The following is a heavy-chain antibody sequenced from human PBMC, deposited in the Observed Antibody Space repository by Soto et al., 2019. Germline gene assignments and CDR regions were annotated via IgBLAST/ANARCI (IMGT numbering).Heavy chain of an antibody. CDR1: DASFSGYY. CDR2: INHSGST. J-gene: IGHJ4*02. CDR3: ARGPHSSWPIPGY. D-gene: IGHD6-13*01. V-gene: IGHV4-34*01. Sequence: QVQLQQWGAGLLKPSETLSLTCDVYDASFSGYYWTWLRQPPGKGLEWIGEINHSGSTNYNPSLRSRVTISIDTSKNHLSLNLTSVTTADTALYSCARGPHSSWPIPGYWGQGTLVTVSS.